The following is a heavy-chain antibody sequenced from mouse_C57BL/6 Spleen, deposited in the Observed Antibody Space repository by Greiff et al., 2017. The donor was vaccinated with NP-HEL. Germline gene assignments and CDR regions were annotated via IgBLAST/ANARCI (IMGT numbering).Heavy chain of an antibody. Sequence: QVQLQQPGAELVRPGSSVKLSCKASGYTFTSYWMHWVKQRPIQGLEWIGNIDPSDSDTHYNQKFKDKATLTVDNSYSTAYMKLSSLTSEDSAGYYCARACYYSSSPGAMDYWGQGTSVTVSS. D-gene: IGHD1-1*01. V-gene: IGHV1-52*01. J-gene: IGHJ4*01. CDR3: ARACYYSSSPGAMDY. CDR2: IDPSDSDT. CDR1: GYTFTSYW.